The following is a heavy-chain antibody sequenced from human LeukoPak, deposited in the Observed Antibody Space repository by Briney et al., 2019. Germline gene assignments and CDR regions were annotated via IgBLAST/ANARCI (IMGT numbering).Heavy chain of an antibody. J-gene: IGHJ4*02. CDR2: IDWDDDK. CDR3: ARTPYCGGDCYVDY. CDR1: GFSLSTSGMR. Sequence: SGPALVKPTQTLTLTCTFSGFSLSTSGMRVSWIRQPPGKALEWLARIDWDDDKFYSTSVKTRLTISKDTSKNQVVLTMTNMDPVDTATYYCARTPYCGGDCYVDYWGQGTLVTVSS. D-gene: IGHD2-21*02. V-gene: IGHV2-70*04.